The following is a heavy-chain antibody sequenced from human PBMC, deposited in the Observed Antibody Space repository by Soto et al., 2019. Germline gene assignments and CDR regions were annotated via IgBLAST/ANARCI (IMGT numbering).Heavy chain of an antibody. CDR2: IYHSGST. D-gene: IGHD3-16*01. Sequence: PSETLSLPCAVSGGSISSGGYSWSWIRQPPGKGLEWIGYIYHSGSTYYNPSLKSRVTISVDRSKNQFSLKLSSVTAADTAVYYCARGRRGGGWFDPWGQGTLVAVSS. CDR1: GGSISSGGYS. V-gene: IGHV4-30-2*01. J-gene: IGHJ5*02. CDR3: ARGRRGGGWFDP.